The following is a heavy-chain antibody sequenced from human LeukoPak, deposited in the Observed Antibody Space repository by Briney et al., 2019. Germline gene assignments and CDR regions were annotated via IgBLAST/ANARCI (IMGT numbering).Heavy chain of an antibody. CDR1: GGSISSYY. CDR2: IYTSGST. CDR3: ARDFTPLAGTPAAFDI. Sequence: PSETLSLTCTVSGGSISSYYWSWIRQPAGKGLEWIGRIYTSGSTNYNPSLKSRVTMSVDASKNQFSLKLSSVTAADTAVYYCARDFTPLAGTPAAFDIWGQGTMVTVSS. J-gene: IGHJ3*02. V-gene: IGHV4-4*07.